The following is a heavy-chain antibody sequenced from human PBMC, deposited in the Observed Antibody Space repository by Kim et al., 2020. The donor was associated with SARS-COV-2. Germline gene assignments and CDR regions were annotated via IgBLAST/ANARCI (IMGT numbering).Heavy chain of an antibody. CDR2: MNPNSGNT. CDR3: ARGGYDFWSGYSNYYYGMDV. J-gene: IGHJ6*02. Sequence: ASVKVSCKASGYTFTSYDINWVRQATGQGLEWMGWMNPNSGNTGYAQKFQGRVTMTRNTSISTAYMELSSLRSEDTAVYYCARGGYDFWSGYSNYYYGMDVWGQGTTVTVSS. V-gene: IGHV1-8*01. CDR1: GYTFTSYD. D-gene: IGHD3-3*01.